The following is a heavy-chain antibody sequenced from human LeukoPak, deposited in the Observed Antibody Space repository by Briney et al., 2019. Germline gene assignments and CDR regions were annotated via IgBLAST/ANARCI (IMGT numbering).Heavy chain of an antibody. Sequence: PGGSLRLSCAASGFTFDDCAMHWVRQAPGKGLEWVSGISWNSGSIGYADSVKGRFTISRDNAKNSLYLQMNSLRAEDTALYYCAKSGGPSAGRPYYFDYWGQGTLVTVSS. CDR2: ISWNSGSI. D-gene: IGHD6-13*01. CDR1: GFTFDDCA. V-gene: IGHV3-9*01. J-gene: IGHJ4*02. CDR3: AKSGGPSAGRPYYFDY.